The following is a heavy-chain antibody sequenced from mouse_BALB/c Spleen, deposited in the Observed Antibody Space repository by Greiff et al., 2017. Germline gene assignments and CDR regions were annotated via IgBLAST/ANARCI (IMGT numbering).Heavy chain of an antibody. Sequence: EVKLMESGGGLVQPGGSRKLSCAASGFTFSSFGMHWVRQAPEKGLEWVAYISSGSSTIYYADTVKGRFTISRDNPKNTLFLQMTSLRSEDTAMYYCARSEIYYGNFYAMTTGVKEPQSPSPQ. J-gene: IGHJ4*01. D-gene: IGHD2-1*01. CDR2: ISSGSSTI. V-gene: IGHV5-17*02. CDR1: GFTFSSFG. CDR3: ARSEIYYGNFYAMTT.